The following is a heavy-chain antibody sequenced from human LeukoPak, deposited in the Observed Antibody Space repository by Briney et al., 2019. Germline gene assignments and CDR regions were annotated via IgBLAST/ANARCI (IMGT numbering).Heavy chain of an antibody. Sequence: SGPTLVNPTQTLTLTCTFSGFSLDSSAVGVGWIRQPPGKALEWLALIFWDGDKRYSPSLKSRLTITKDTSKNQVVLTMTNMDPVDTATYFCARYGDGWAHDYWGQGTLVTISS. D-gene: IGHD5-24*01. CDR3: ARYGDGWAHDY. J-gene: IGHJ4*02. CDR2: IFWDGDK. V-gene: IGHV2-5*02. CDR1: GFSLDSSAVG.